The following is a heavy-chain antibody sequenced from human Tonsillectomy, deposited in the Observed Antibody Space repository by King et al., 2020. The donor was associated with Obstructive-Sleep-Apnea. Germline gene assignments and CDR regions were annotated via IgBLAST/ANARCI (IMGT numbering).Heavy chain of an antibody. CDR3: ARGGEGRDDSLDY. J-gene: IGHJ4*02. Sequence: SRVTISVDTSKNQFSLKLSSVTAADTAVFYCARGGEGRDDSLDYWGQGTLVTVSS. D-gene: IGHD5-18*01. V-gene: IGHV4-34*01.